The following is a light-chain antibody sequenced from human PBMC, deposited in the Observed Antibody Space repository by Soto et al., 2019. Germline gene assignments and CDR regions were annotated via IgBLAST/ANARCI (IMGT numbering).Light chain of an antibody. V-gene: IGKV3-20*01. J-gene: IGKJ1*01. CDR3: QQYETSPWT. Sequence: ELVLTQSPGTLSLSPGERATLSCRASQSVSSSYLAWYQQKPGQAPRLLIYGASSRATGIPDRFSGSGSGADFTLTITRLEPEDFAVFYCQQYETSPWTFGQGTKVEIK. CDR1: QSVSSSY. CDR2: GAS.